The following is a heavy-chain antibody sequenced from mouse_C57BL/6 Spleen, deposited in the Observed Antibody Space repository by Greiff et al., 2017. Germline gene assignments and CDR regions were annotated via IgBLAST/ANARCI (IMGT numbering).Heavy chain of an antibody. J-gene: IGHJ4*01. CDR2: IYPGDGDT. V-gene: IGHV1-82*01. CDR1: GYAFSSSW. Sequence: VQLKESGPELVKPGASVKISCKASGYAFSSSWMNWVKQRPGKGLEWIGRIYPGDGDTNYNGKFKGKATLTADKSSSTAYTQLSSLTSEDSAVYFCARGDEGYAMDYWGQGTSVTVSA. CDR3: ARGDEGYAMDY. D-gene: IGHD3-3*01.